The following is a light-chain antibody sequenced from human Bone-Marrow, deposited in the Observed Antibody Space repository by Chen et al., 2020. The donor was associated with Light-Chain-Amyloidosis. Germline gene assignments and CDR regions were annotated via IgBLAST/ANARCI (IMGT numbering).Light chain of an antibody. CDR3: SSYTITNTLV. CDR1: SSDVGGDNH. V-gene: IGLV2-14*01. CDR2: KVT. J-gene: IGLJ1*01. Sequence: HSALTQPASVSGSPGQSITISRTGTSSDVGGDNHVSWYQQHPDKAPKLMIYKVTNRPSWVPDRFSGSKSDNAASLTISGLQTEDEADYFCSSYTITNTLVFGSGTRVTVL.